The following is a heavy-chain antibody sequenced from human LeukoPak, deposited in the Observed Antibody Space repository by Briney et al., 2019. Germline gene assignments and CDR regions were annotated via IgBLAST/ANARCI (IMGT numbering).Heavy chain of an antibody. Sequence: GGSLRLSCAASGFTFSNYGMRWVRQAPGKGLEWVAVIWYDGSNKYYADSVKGRFTISRDNSKNTLYLQMNSLRAEDTAVYYCARGDYYDSSGYSQYFQHWGQGTLVTVSS. D-gene: IGHD3-22*01. V-gene: IGHV3-33*01. CDR3: ARGDYYDSSGYSQYFQH. CDR1: GFTFSNYG. J-gene: IGHJ1*01. CDR2: IWYDGSNK.